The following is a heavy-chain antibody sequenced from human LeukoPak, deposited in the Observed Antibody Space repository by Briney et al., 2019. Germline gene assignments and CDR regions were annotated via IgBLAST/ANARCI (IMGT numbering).Heavy chain of an antibody. CDR2: INPNTGGT. CDR3: ARGDGDYVGNDY. V-gene: IGHV1-2*02. D-gene: IGHD4-17*01. CDR1: GYTFTGYY. J-gene: IGHJ4*01. Sequence: ASVKVSCKASGYTFTGYYMHWVRQAPGQGFEWMGWINPNTGGTHYAQNFQGRVTMTRDTPISTAYMAFSRLKSDDTAVYFCARGDGDYVGNDYWGHGTLVTVSS.